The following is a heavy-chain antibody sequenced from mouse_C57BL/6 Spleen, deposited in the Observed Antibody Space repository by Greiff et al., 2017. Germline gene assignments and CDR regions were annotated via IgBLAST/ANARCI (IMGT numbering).Heavy chain of an antibody. V-gene: IGHV1-64*01. CDR3: ARGTGTKEYFDV. Sequence: QVQLQQPGAELVKPGASVKLSCKASGYTFTSYWMHWVKQRPGQGLEWIGMIHPNSGSTNYNEKFKSKATLTVDKSSSTAYMHLSSLTSEDSAVYYCARGTGTKEYFDVWGTGTTVTVSS. CDR1: GYTFTSYW. D-gene: IGHD2-14*01. J-gene: IGHJ1*03. CDR2: IHPNSGST.